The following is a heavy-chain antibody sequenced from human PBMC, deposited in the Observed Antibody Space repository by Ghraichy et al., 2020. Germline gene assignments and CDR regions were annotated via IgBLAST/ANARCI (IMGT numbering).Heavy chain of an antibody. Sequence: SETLSLTCAVYGGSFSGYYWSWIRQPPGKGLEWIGEINHSGSTNYNPSLKSRVTISVDTSKNQFSLKLSSVTAADTAVYYCARGESQDCSSTSCYRGDYYYGMDVWGQGTTVTVSS. V-gene: IGHV4-34*01. D-gene: IGHD2-2*02. CDR2: INHSGST. CDR1: GGSFSGYY. J-gene: IGHJ6*02. CDR3: ARGESQDCSSTSCYRGDYYYGMDV.